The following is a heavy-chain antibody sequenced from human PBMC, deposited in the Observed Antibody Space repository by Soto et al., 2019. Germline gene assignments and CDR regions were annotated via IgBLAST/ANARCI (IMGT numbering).Heavy chain of an antibody. V-gene: IGHV3-11*06. CDR3: ATDARGCSRTRCYRAHFYYGMDV. J-gene: IGHJ6*02. CDR1: GFTFSDYD. D-gene: IGHD2-2*01. CDR2: IRGTSSYT. Sequence: QVQLVESGGGLVKPGGSLRLSCAGSGFTFSDYDMSWIRQAPGKGLEWVSYIRGTSSYTNYADSVKGRFTISRDNAKNALYLQMNNLTAEDTAVYLSATDARGCSRTRCYRAHFYYGMDVWGQGTTVTVSS.